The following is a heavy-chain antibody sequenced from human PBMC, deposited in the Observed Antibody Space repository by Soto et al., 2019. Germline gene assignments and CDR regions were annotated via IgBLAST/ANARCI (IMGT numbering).Heavy chain of an antibody. Sequence: PSETLSLTCTVSGGSISRGGYYWSWIRQHPGKGLEWIGYIYYSGSTYYNPSLKSRVTISVDTSKNQFSLKLSSVTAADTAVYYCARADDILTGYYGNNWFDPWGQGTLVTVSS. CDR1: GGSISRGGYY. D-gene: IGHD3-9*01. CDR2: IYYSGST. J-gene: IGHJ5*02. V-gene: IGHV4-31*02. CDR3: ARADDILTGYYGNNWFDP.